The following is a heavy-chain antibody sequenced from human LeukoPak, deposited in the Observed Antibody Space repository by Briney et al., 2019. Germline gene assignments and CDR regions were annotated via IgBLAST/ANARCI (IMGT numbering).Heavy chain of an antibody. CDR2: IYHSGST. CDR3: ARAGYDYVWGSYHFDY. V-gene: IGHV4-30-2*01. D-gene: IGHD3-16*02. Sequence: PSQTLSLNCAVSGGSNSSGGYSRSWIRQPPEKGLEWIGYIYHSGSTYYNPSLKSRVTISVDRSKNQFSLKLSSVTAADTAVYYCARAGYDYVWGSYHFDYWGQGTLVTVSS. J-gene: IGHJ4*02. CDR1: GGSNSSGGYS.